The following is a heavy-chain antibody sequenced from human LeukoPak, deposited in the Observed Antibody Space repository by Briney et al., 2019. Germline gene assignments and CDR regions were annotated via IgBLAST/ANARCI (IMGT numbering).Heavy chain of an antibody. J-gene: IGHJ4*02. CDR3: AKIPRYYYGSGSFDY. CDR1: GFTFSSHG. CDR2: ISPNGVIT. V-gene: IGHV3-23*01. Sequence: PGGSLRLSCAASGFTFSSHGMNWVRQAPGKGLEWVSGISPNGVITYYADSVKGRFTISRDNSKGTVYLQMNSLRAEDTAVYYCAKIPRYYYGSGSFDYWGQGTLVTVSS. D-gene: IGHD3-10*01.